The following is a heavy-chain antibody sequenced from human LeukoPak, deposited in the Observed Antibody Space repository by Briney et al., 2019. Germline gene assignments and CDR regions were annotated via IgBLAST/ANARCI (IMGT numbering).Heavy chain of an antibody. CDR2: IILVFGTP. Sequence: GSSVKVSCKASGGTFGNYAIHWVRQAPGQGLEWMAKIILVFGTPNYAQKFQGRVMITADESTSTVYMELSSLTSDDTAVYYCASGTWEGWLDPWGQGTLVTVSS. D-gene: IGHD1-26*01. CDR3: ASGTWEGWLDP. CDR1: GGTFGNYA. J-gene: IGHJ5*02. V-gene: IGHV1-69*13.